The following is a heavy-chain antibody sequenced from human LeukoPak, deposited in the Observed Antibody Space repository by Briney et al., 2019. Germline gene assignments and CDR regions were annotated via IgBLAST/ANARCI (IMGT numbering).Heavy chain of an antibody. V-gene: IGHV4-61*02. CDR2: IYTSGST. CDR1: GGSISSGSYY. Sequence: SETLSLTCTVSGGSISSGSYYWSWIRQPAGKGLEWIGRIYTSGSTNYNPSLKSRVTISVDTSKNQFSLKLSSVTAADTAVYYCAKEGNFGSGYYGMDVWGQGTTVTVSS. J-gene: IGHJ6*02. D-gene: IGHD3-3*01. CDR3: AKEGNFGSGYYGMDV.